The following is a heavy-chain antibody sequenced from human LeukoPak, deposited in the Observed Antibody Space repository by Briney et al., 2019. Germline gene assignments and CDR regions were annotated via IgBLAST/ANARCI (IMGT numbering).Heavy chain of an antibody. V-gene: IGHV4-59*11. J-gene: IGHJ5*02. CDR3: ARGLIGYCSSTSNNWFDP. Sequence: SETLSLTCTVSGGSISSHYWSWIRQPPGKGLEWIGYIYYSGSTNYNPSLKSRVTISVDTSKNQFSLKLSSVTAADTAVYYCARGLIGYCSSTSNNWFDPWGQGTLVTVSS. D-gene: IGHD2-2*01. CDR1: GGSISSHY. CDR2: IYYSGST.